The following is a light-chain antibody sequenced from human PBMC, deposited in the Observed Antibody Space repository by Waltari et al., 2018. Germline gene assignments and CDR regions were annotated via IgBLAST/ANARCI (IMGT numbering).Light chain of an antibody. CDR3: CSYAGSTSWV. CDR2: EGS. Sequence: QSALTQPASVSGSPGQSITIFCTGTSSDVGSYNLFSWYQQYPGKAPKLMIYEGSKRPSGVSNRFSGSKSGNTASLTISGLQADDEADYYCCSYAGSTSWVFGGGTKVTVL. V-gene: IGLV2-23*01. J-gene: IGLJ3*02. CDR1: SSDVGSYNL.